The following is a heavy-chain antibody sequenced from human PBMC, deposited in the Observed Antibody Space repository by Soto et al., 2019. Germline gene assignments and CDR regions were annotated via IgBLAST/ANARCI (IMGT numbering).Heavy chain of an antibody. V-gene: IGHV4-59*01. CDR1: GGSISSYY. CDR2: IYYSGST. Sequence: PSETLSLTCTVSGGSISSYYWSWIRQPPGKGLEWIGYIYYSGSTNYNPSLKSRVTISVDTSKNQFSLKLSSVTAADTAVYYCARDTLGYCSGGSCSPAFEIWGQGSMVTVSS. J-gene: IGHJ3*02. CDR3: ARDTLGYCSGGSCSPAFEI. D-gene: IGHD2-15*01.